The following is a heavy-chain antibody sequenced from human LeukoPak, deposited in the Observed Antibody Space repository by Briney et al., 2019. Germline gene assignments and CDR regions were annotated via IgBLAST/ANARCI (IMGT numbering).Heavy chain of an antibody. D-gene: IGHD2-2*01. CDR2: IKQDGSEK. J-gene: IGHJ6*03. CDR1: GFTFSSYW. V-gene: IGHV3-7*01. CDR3: ARDSGGVPAAIVKNYYMDV. Sequence: PGGSLRLSCAASGFTFSSYWMSWVRQAPGKGLEWVANIKQDGSEKYYVDSVKGRFTISRDNAKNSLYLQMNSLRAEDTAVYYCARDSGGVPAAIVKNYYMDVWGKGTTVTVSS.